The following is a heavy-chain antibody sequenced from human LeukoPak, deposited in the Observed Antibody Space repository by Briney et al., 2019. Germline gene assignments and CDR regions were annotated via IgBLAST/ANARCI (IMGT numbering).Heavy chain of an antibody. J-gene: IGHJ4*02. CDR1: GCTFSSYA. Sequence: GGSLRLSCAASGCTFSSYAMNWVRQAPGKGLEWVATISGSGANTYNADSVKGRFTISRDNSKNTLYLQMNSLKASGTAIYYCARPRNYGDYVESFQYWGQGPLVTVSS. V-gene: IGHV3-23*01. CDR3: ARPRNYGDYVESFQY. D-gene: IGHD4-17*01. CDR2: ISGSGANT.